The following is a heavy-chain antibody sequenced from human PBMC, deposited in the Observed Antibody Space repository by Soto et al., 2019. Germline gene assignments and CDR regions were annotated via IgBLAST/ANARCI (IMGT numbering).Heavy chain of an antibody. J-gene: IGHJ4*02. CDR1: GYSFTSYY. CDR2: LNPVGGGA. CDR3: ARGYSRQPREY. D-gene: IGHD1-26*01. V-gene: IGHV1-46*01. Sequence: QVQLVQSGAEVKKPGASVKVSCKASGYSFTSYYLHWVRQAPGQGLEWMGVLNPVGGGATYAQKCKGXXTXTXXTSTTTVYMDLTSLRSEDTAMYYCARGYSRQPREYWGQGTLVTVSS.